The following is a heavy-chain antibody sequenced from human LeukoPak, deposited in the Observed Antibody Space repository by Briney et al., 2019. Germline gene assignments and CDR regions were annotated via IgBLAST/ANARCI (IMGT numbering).Heavy chain of an antibody. CDR1: GFTFSNNA. D-gene: IGHD3-22*01. Sequence: GGSLRLSCAASGFTFSNNAMSWVRQAPGKGLEWLSAISGNGGSTYYADSVMGRFTISRANSKNTLYLQMNSLRAEDTAVYYCAKRSSGYSFDYWGQGTLVTVSS. J-gene: IGHJ4*02. CDR3: AKRSSGYSFDY. V-gene: IGHV3-23*01. CDR2: ISGNGGST.